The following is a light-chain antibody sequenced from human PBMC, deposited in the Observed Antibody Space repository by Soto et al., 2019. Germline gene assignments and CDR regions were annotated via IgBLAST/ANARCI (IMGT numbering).Light chain of an antibody. CDR3: AAWDDSLNGHV. Sequence: QSVLTQPPSVSEAPRQRVTISCSGSSSNLGNNAVNWYQQLPGKAPKLLIYYDDLLPSGVSDRFSGSKSGTSASLAISGLQSEDEADYYCAAWDDSLNGHVFGTGTKLTVL. V-gene: IGLV1-36*01. J-gene: IGLJ1*01. CDR2: YDD. CDR1: SSNLGNNA.